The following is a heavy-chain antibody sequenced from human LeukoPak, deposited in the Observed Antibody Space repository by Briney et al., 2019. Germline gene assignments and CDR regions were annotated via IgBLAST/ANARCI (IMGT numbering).Heavy chain of an antibody. CDR3: ARDSWYDSSGSH. D-gene: IGHD3-22*01. CDR2: VYTDGST. Sequence: PSETLSLTCTVSGGSISSYYWSWIQQPAGKGLEWIGRVYTDGSTNYNPSLKSRVSMSVDTSKNQFSLKLTSVTAADTAVYYCARDSWYDSSGSHWGQGTPVTVSS. J-gene: IGHJ4*02. CDR1: GGSISSYY. V-gene: IGHV4-4*07.